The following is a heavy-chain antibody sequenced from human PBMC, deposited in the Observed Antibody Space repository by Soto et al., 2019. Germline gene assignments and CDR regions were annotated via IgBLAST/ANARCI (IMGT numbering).Heavy chain of an antibody. J-gene: IGHJ4*02. CDR2: IYYTGST. Sequence: LSLTCTVSGGSISSGDYYWSWICQPPGKGLEWIGYIYYTGSTYYNPSLKSRLTISVDPSKNQLSLRLSSVTAADTAVYYCARAFDDSSGYYGGLGYWGPGTLVTVSS. V-gene: IGHV4-30-4*01. CDR3: ARAFDDSSGYYGGLGY. CDR1: GGSISSGDYY. D-gene: IGHD3-22*01.